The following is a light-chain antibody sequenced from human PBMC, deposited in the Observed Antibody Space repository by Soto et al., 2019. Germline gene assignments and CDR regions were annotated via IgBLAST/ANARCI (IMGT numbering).Light chain of an antibody. V-gene: IGLV2-8*01. Sequence: QSVLTQPPSASGSPGQSVTISCTGTSSDVGGYNYVSWYQQHPGKAPKLMIYEVSKRPSGVPDCFSGSKSGNTASLTVSGLQAEDEADYYCSSYAGSNNLYVFGTGTKVTVL. CDR1: SSDVGGYNY. CDR3: SSYAGSNNLYV. CDR2: EVS. J-gene: IGLJ1*01.